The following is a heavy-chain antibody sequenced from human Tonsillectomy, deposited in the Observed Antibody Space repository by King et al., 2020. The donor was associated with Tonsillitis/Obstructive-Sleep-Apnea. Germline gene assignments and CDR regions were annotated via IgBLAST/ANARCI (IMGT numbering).Heavy chain of an antibody. J-gene: IGHJ6*03. V-gene: IGHV3-9*01. CDR2: ISWNSGSI. D-gene: IGHD6-6*01. CDR3: AKGSSSSYYYYYMDV. Sequence: VQLVESGGGLVQPGRSLRLSCAASGFTFDDYAMHWVRQAPGKGLEWVSGISWNSGSIGYADSVKGRFTNSRDNAKNSLYLQMDSLRGEDTALYYCAKGSSSSYYYYYMDVWGKGTTVTVSS. CDR1: GFTFDDYA.